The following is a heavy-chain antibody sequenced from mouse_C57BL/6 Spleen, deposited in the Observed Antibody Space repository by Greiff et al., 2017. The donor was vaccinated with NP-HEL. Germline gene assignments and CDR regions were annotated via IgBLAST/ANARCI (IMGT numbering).Heavy chain of an antibody. J-gene: IGHJ2*01. CDR2: IYPGDGDT. Sequence: VNVVESGPELVKPGASVKISCKASGYAFSSSWMNWVKQRPGKGLEWIGRIYPGDGDTNYNGKFKDKATLTADKSSSTAYMQLSSLTSEDSAVYFCARSDYGGHYFDYWGQGTTLTVSS. CDR3: ARSDYGGHYFDY. CDR1: GYAFSSSW. D-gene: IGHD2-4*01. V-gene: IGHV1-82*01.